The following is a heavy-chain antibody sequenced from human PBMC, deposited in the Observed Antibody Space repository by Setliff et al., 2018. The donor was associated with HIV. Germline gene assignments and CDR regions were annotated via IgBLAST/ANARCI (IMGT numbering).Heavy chain of an antibody. CDR3: ARGKYSSSPPFDY. J-gene: IGHJ4*02. CDR1: GYTFTSYA. CDR2: INAGNGHT. V-gene: IGHV1-3*01. D-gene: IGHD6-6*01. Sequence: ASVKVSCKASGYTFTSYAMHWVRQAPGQRLEWMGWINAGNGHTKYSQKFQGRVSITRDTSATTAYMELSSLRSEDTAVYYCARGKYSSSPPFDYWGQGTLVTVS.